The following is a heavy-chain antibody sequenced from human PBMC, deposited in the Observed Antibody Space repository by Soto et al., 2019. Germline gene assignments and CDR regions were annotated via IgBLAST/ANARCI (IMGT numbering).Heavy chain of an antibody. Sequence: PGGSLRLSCAASGFTVSSNYMSWVRQAPGKGLEWVSVIYSGGSTYYADSVKGRFTISRDNSKNTLYLQMNSLRAEDTAVYYCARASIVATIEDYWGQGTLVTVSS. J-gene: IGHJ4*02. CDR3: ARASIVATIEDY. D-gene: IGHD5-12*01. CDR2: IYSGGST. V-gene: IGHV3-53*01. CDR1: GFTVSSNY.